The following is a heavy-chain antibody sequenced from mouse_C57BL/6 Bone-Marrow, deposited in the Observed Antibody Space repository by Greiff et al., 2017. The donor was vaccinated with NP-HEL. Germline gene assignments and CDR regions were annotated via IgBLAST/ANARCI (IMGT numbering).Heavy chain of an antibody. CDR2: IYPRSGNT. CDR1: GYTFTSYG. V-gene: IGHV1-81*01. Sequence: VQLVESGAELARPGASVKLSCKASGYTFTSYGISWVKQRTGQGLEWIGEIYPRSGNTYYNEKFKGKATLTADKSSSTAYMELRSLTSEDSAVYFCARRRFITTEPFAYWGQGTLVTVSA. J-gene: IGHJ3*01. D-gene: IGHD1-1*01. CDR3: ARRRFITTEPFAY.